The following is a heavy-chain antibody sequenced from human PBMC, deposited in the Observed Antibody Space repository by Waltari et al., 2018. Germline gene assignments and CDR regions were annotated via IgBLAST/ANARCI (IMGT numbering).Heavy chain of an antibody. Sequence: EVQLVESGGGLVQPGGSLRLSCAASGFTFSSYEMNWVRQAPRKGLELVSYISSSGSTIDYADSVKGRFTISRDNAKNSLYLQMNSLRAEDTAVYYCARVPYYYDSSGYYPVWGQGTTVTVSS. CDR3: ARVPYYYDSSGYYPV. V-gene: IGHV3-48*03. CDR1: GFTFSSYE. D-gene: IGHD3-22*01. J-gene: IGHJ6*02. CDR2: ISSSGSTI.